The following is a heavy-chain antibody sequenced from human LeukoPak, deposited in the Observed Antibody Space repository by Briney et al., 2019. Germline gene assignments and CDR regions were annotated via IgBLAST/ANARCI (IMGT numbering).Heavy chain of an antibody. CDR2: IYYSGST. CDR1: GGSISSYY. D-gene: IGHD6-13*01. Sequence: PSETLSLTCTVSGGSISSYYWSWLRQPPGKGLEWIGYIYYSGSTNYNPSLKSRVSISVDTSKNQFSLKLRSVTAADTAVYYCARTAGSSSWTTWGQGTLVTVSS. J-gene: IGHJ5*02. CDR3: ARTAGSSSWTT. V-gene: IGHV4-59*12.